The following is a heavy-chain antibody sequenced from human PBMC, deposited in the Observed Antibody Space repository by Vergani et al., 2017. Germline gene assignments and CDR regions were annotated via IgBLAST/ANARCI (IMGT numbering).Heavy chain of an antibody. Sequence: EENLVESGGDLVKPGGSLRLSCVASGFTFGSYSVNWVRQAPGRGLEWVSSISSSGNYVYYTASVKGRFSISRDNAKSLLSLQMNSLRADDTAVYYCARDQGSGTNRHHYGMDVWGQGTTVTVSS. V-gene: IGHV3-21*06. CDR2: ISSSGNYV. CDR3: ARDQGSGTNRHHYGMDV. J-gene: IGHJ6*02. CDR1: GFTFGSYS. D-gene: IGHD3-10*01.